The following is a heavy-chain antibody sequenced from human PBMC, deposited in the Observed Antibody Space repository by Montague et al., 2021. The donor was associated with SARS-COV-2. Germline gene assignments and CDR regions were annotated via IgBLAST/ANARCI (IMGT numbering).Heavy chain of an antibody. D-gene: IGHD3-22*01. J-gene: IGHJ4*02. CDR2: ITWNGHSV. CDR3: AKAPDSYDSSGYVPTYSDS. CDR1: GFRFDDYG. V-gene: IGHV3-9*01. Sequence: SLRLSCAASGFRFDDYGMHWVRQAPGKGLEWVSGITWNGHSVEYADSVKGRFTISRDNAKNSLYLQMDSLRFEDTAFYYCAKAPDSYDSSGYVPTYSDSWGQGTLVTVSS.